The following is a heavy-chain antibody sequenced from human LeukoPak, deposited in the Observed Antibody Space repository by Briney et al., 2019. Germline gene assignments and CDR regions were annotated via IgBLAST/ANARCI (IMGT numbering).Heavy chain of an antibody. CDR1: GLTFSSYW. CDR2: IKQDGSEK. J-gene: IGHJ4*02. Sequence: GGCLRLSCAASGLTFSSYWMSWVRPAAGKGLEWVANIKQDGSEKYYVDSVKGRFTISRDNSKNTLYLQMNRLRVEDTAVYYCAKGLPYESTAYYERLFDEWGQGTLVTVPS. D-gene: IGHD3-22*01. CDR3: AKGLPYESTAYYERLFDE. V-gene: IGHV3-7*03.